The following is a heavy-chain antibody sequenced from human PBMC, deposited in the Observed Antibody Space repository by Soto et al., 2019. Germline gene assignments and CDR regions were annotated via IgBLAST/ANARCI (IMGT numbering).Heavy chain of an antibody. V-gene: IGHV3-9*01. J-gene: IGHJ2*01. CDR2: ISWNSGSI. D-gene: IGHD4-17*01. CDR1: GFTFDDYA. CDR3: AKNMGRGDYVWYFDL. Sequence: EVQLVESGGGLVQPGRSLRLSCAASGFTFDDYAMHWVRQAPGKGLEWVSGISWNSGSIGYADSVKGRFTISRDNAKNSLYLRMNSLRAEDTALYYCAKNMGRGDYVWYFDLWGRGTLVTVSS.